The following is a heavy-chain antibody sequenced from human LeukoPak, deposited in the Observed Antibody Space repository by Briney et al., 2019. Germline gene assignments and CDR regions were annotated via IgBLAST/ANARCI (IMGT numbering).Heavy chain of an antibody. CDR1: GGSVSSGSYY. CDR3: TRVPNYYDSSGVDY. Sequence: PSETLSLTCIVSGGSVSSGSYYWNWIRQPPGKGLEWIGYIYYSGSTNYNPSLKSRVTISVDTSKNQFSLKLSSVTAADTAVYYCTRVPNYYDSSGVDYWGQGTLVTVSS. J-gene: IGHJ4*02. CDR2: IYYSGST. V-gene: IGHV4-61*01. D-gene: IGHD3-22*01.